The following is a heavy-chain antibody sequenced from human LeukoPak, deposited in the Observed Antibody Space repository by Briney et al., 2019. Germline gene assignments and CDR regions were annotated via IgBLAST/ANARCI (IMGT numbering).Heavy chain of an antibody. CDR2: INDDETST. CDR1: GFSFSSSW. CDR3: AKDRVTVIFWNAFDI. Sequence: GGSLRLSCAASGFSFSSSWMHWIRQVPGKGLEWVSRINDDETSTTYAESVKGRFTISRDNSKNTLYLQMNSLRAEDTAVYYCAKDRVTVIFWNAFDIWGQGTMVTVSS. J-gene: IGHJ3*02. V-gene: IGHV3-74*01. D-gene: IGHD2-21*02.